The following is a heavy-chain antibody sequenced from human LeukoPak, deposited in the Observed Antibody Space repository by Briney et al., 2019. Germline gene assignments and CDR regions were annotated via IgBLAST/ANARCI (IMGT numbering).Heavy chain of an antibody. J-gene: IGHJ5*02. D-gene: IGHD2/OR15-2a*01. CDR2: IYYSGST. Sequence: SETLSLTCTVSGGSISSSSYYWGWIRQPPGKGLEWIGSIYYSGSTYYNPSLKSRVTISVDTSKNQFSLKLSSVTAADTAVYYCASSGVLPLGWFDPWGQGTLVTVSS. V-gene: IGHV4-39*07. CDR1: GGSISSSSYY. CDR3: ASSGVLPLGWFDP.